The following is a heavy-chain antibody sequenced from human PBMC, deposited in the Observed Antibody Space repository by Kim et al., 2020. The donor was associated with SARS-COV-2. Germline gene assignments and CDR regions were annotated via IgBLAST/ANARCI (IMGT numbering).Heavy chain of an antibody. CDR3: ARDLAYGDFHYYFDY. Sequence: GGSLRLPCDVSGFNFNEYSMNWVRQAPGKGLEWVSFISSQADDIYYADSVRGRFTVSRDSAKNSLYLHMKNLRVEDTAVYYCARDLAYGDFHYYFDYWG. CDR1: GFNFNEYS. J-gene: IGHJ4*01. CDR2: ISSQADDI. D-gene: IGHD4-17*01. V-gene: IGHV3-21*06.